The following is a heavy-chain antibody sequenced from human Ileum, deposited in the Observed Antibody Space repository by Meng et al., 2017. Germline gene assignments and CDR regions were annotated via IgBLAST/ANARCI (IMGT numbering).Heavy chain of an antibody. CDR3: ARENYYDSGWLGVLDI. CDR2: IPDDGSQR. V-gene: IGHV3-30*04. D-gene: IGHD3-10*01. Sequence: GESLMISCAASGFPFSGYDMHWVRQAPGKGLEWVALIPDDGSQRYYADSLKGRLTITRDNSKNTLYLQMSSLRADDTAVYYCARENYYDSGWLGVLDIWGQGTMVTVSS. CDR1: GFPFSGYD. J-gene: IGHJ3*02.